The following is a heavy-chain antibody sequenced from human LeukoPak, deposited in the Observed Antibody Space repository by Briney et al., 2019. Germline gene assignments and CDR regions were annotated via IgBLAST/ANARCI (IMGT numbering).Heavy chain of an antibody. V-gene: IGHV4-30-4*01. Sequence: SETLSLTCTVSGGSISRSDYYWTWIRQPPGKGLEYLGYIYHSGITYYNPSLKSRVTISVDTSKNQFSLKLNSVTAADTAVYYCARDLTLAPEAQDAFDIWGQGTMVTVSS. CDR3: ARDLTLAPEAQDAFDI. J-gene: IGHJ3*02. CDR2: IYHSGIT. CDR1: GGSISRSDYY. D-gene: IGHD3-10*01.